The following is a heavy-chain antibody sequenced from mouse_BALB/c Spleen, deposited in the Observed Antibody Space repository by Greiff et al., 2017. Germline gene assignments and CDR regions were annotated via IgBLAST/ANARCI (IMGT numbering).Heavy chain of an antibody. CDR3: ARDRAGCVDY. V-gene: IGHV14-3*02. J-gene: IGHJ3*01. Sequence: EVQLQQSGAELVKPGASVKLSCTASGYTITDSYMHWVKQRPEQGLEWIGRIDPANGNTNYDPKFQGKATITADTSSNTAYLQLSSLTSEDSAVYSCARDRAGCVDYWGQGTLVTVSA. CDR2: IDPANGNT. CDR1: GYTITDSY. D-gene: IGHD3-2*01.